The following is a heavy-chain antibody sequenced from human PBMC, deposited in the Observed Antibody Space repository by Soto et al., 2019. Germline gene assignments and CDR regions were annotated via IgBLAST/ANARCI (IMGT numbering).Heavy chain of an antibody. Sequence: ESGGGLVQPGGSLRLSCAASGFTFSSYWMSWVRQAPGKGLEWVANIKQDGSEKYYVDSVKGRFTISRDNAKNSLYLQMNSLRAEDTAVYYCASVAAAGRPYYYGMDVWGQGTTVTVSS. CDR2: IKQDGSEK. J-gene: IGHJ6*02. CDR1: GFTFSSYW. D-gene: IGHD6-13*01. CDR3: ASVAAAGRPYYYGMDV. V-gene: IGHV3-7*05.